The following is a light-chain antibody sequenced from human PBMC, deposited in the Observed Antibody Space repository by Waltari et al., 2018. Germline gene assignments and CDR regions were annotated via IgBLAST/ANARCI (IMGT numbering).Light chain of an antibody. Sequence: EIVLTQSPGTLSLSPGERATLSCRASQSVGRSLAWYQRKPGQAPRLLIYDTSNRATGIPERFSGSGSGTDFSLTISRLEPEDFAVYYCQMYVRLPVTFGQETKVEIK. CDR1: QSVGRS. V-gene: IGKV3-20*01. CDR3: QMYVRLPVT. CDR2: DTS. J-gene: IGKJ1*01.